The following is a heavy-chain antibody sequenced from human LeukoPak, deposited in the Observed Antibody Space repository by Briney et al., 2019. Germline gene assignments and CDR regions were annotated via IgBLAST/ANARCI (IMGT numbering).Heavy chain of an antibody. CDR3: ARLPYYDSSGYYSPFDN. J-gene: IGHJ4*02. V-gene: IGHV4-30-4*01. CDR1: GGSISSGDYY. CDR2: IYYSGST. D-gene: IGHD3-22*01. Sequence: PSQTLSLTCTVSGGSISSGDYYWSWIRQPPGKGLEWIGYIYYSGSTYYNPSLKSRVTISVDTSKNQFSLKLSPVTAADTAVYYCARLPYYDSSGYYSPFDNWGQGTLVTVSS.